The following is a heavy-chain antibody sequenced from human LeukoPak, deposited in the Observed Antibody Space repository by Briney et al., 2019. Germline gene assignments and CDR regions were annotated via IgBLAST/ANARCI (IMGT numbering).Heavy chain of an antibody. CDR3: ASYSSGWYPAYYYGMDV. V-gene: IGHV1-8*01. CDR1: GYTFTRYG. J-gene: IGHJ6*02. CDR2: MNPNSGNT. Sequence: ASVKVSCKASGYTFTRYGINWVRQATGQGLEWMGWMNPNSGNTGYAQKFQGRVTMTRNTSISTAYMELSSLRSEDTAVYYCASYSSGWYPAYYYGMDVWGQGTTVTVSS. D-gene: IGHD6-19*01.